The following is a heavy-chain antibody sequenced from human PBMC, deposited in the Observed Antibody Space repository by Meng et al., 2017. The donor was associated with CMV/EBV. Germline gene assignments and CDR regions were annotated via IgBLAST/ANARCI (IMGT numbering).Heavy chain of an antibody. D-gene: IGHD2-2*01. Sequence: SGCSFSRYWIVWVRQMPGKGVEGMGIISPGDSDTRYSPSSQGQVTISADKSISTAYLQWSSLKASDTAMYYCARLISSSTSCYDYWGQGTLVTVSS. CDR3: ARLISSSTSCYDY. J-gene: IGHJ4*02. CDR2: ISPGDSDT. CDR1: GCSFSRYW. V-gene: IGHV5-51*01.